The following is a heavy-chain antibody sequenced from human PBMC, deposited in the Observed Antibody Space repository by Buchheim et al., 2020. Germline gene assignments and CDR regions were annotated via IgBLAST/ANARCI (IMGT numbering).Heavy chain of an antibody. Sequence: QVQLVESGGGVVQPGRSLRLSCVASGFHFSSFGMQWVRQTPGQGLDWVGLISHDGDNKYYADSVKGRFTISRDNSKNTLYLQKTSLTPEDTGLYYCAKTPDWFDPWGQGTL. V-gene: IGHV3-30*18. CDR1: GFHFSSFG. J-gene: IGHJ5*02. CDR2: ISHDGDNK. CDR3: AKTPDWFDP.